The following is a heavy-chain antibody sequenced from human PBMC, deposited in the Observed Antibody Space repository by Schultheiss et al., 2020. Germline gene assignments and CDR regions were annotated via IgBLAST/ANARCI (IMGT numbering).Heavy chain of an antibody. CDR2: IYYSGST. CDR3: ARVVSTGSSNDY. Sequence: SETLSLTCTVSGGSISSGGYYWSWIRQHPGKGLEWIGYIYYSGSTYYNPSLKSRVTISVDTSKNQFSLKLSSVTAADTAVYFCARVVSTGSSNDYWGRGTPVTVSS. CDR1: GGSISSGGYY. V-gene: IGHV4-31*03. D-gene: IGHD5/OR15-5a*01. J-gene: IGHJ4*02.